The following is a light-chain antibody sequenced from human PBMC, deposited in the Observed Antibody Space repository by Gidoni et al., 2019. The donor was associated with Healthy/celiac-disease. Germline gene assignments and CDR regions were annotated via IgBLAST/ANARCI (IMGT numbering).Light chain of an antibody. Sequence: QSALTQPRAVSGAPGQSVTITCTGTSSDVGGYNYVSWYQQHPGKAPKLMIYDVCKRPSGVPDRFSGSKSGTTASLTISGLQAEDEADYSCCSFAGSYVVFGGGTKLPVL. J-gene: IGLJ2*01. CDR3: CSFAGSYVV. CDR2: DVC. CDR1: SSDVGGYNY. V-gene: IGLV2-11*01.